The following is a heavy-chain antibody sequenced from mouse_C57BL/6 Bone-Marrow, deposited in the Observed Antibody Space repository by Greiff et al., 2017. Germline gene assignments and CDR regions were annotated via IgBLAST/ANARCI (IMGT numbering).Heavy chain of an antibody. CDR3: ASGRWSWLAY. CDR2: IDPSDSYT. V-gene: IGHV1-69*01. CDR1: GYTFTSYW. D-gene: IGHD2-3*01. J-gene: IGHJ3*01. Sequence: QVQLQQPGAELVMPGASVKLSCKASGYTFTSYWMHWVKQRPGQGLEWIGEIDPSDSYTNYNQKFKGKSTLTVDKSSSTAYMQLSSLTSEDSAVYYCASGRWSWLAYWGQGTLVTVSA.